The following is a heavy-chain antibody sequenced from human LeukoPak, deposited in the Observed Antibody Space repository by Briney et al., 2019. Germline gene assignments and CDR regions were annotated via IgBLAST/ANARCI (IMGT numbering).Heavy chain of an antibody. CDR2: IYYSGST. Sequence: PSETLSLTCTVSGGSISSYYWSWIRQPPGKGLEWIGYIYYSGSTNYNPSLKGRVTISVDTSKNQFSLKLSSVTAADTAVYYYAGEYSGYDYDYYYYGMDVWGQGTTVTVSS. J-gene: IGHJ6*02. V-gene: IGHV4-59*01. D-gene: IGHD5-12*01. CDR3: AGEYSGYDYDYYYYGMDV. CDR1: GGSISSYY.